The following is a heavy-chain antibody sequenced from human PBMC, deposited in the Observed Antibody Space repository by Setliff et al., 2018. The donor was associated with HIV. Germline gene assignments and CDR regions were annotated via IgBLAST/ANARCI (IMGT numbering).Heavy chain of an antibody. CDR3: ARSIYGSGSYPLDY. Sequence: TLSLTCTVSGDSISSVSYSWGWIRQPPGKGLEWIGYMYSGGNTYYKPSLKSRVTMSVDTSKNQFSLKLSSVTAADTAVYFCARSIYGSGSYPLDYWGQGILVTVSS. J-gene: IGHJ4*02. V-gene: IGHV4-39*07. CDR2: MYSGGNT. CDR1: GDSISSVSYS. D-gene: IGHD3-10*01.